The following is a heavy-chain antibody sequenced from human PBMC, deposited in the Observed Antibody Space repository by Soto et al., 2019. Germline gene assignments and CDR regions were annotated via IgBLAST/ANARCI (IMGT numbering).Heavy chain of an antibody. V-gene: IGHV1-3*01. CDR1: GYTFTSYA. D-gene: IGHD2-2*01. J-gene: IGHJ4*02. CDR3: ARGPAGSDGPGDY. Sequence: QVQLVQSGAEVKKPGASVKVSCKASGYTFTSYAMHWVRLATGQRLEWMGWINAGNGNTKYSQKFQGRVTITRDTSASTAYMELSNLRSEDTSSYYCARGPAGSDGPGDYWGQGTLVTVSS. CDR2: INAGNGNT.